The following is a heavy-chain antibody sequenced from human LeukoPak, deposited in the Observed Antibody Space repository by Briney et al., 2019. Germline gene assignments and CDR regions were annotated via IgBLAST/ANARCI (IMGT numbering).Heavy chain of an antibody. CDR2: IKSKTDGGTT. V-gene: IGHV3-15*01. CDR1: GFTFSNAW. Sequence: GGSLRLSCAASGFTFSNAWMSWVRQAPGKGLEWVGRIKSKTDGGTTDYAAPVKGRFTISRDDSKNTLYLQMNSLKTEDTAVYYCTTLRTMVRGVPDYWGQGTLVTVSS. D-gene: IGHD3-10*01. CDR3: TTLRTMVRGVPDY. J-gene: IGHJ4*02.